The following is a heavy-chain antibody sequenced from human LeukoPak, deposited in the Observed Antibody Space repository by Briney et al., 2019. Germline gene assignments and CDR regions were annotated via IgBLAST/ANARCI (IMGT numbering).Heavy chain of an antibody. D-gene: IGHD3-22*01. Sequence: GGSLRLSCAASGFTFSSYAMHWVRQAPGKGLEWVAVISYDGSNKYYADSVKGRFTISRDNSKNTLYLQMNSLRAEDTAVYYCGRGGGLGVVVRTAKTFDIWGQGTMVTVSS. CDR2: ISYDGSNK. CDR3: GRGGGLGVVVRTAKTFDI. J-gene: IGHJ3*02. V-gene: IGHV3-30-3*01. CDR1: GFTFSSYA.